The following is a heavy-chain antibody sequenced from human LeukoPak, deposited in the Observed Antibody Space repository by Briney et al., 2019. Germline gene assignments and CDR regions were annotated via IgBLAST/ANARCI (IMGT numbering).Heavy chain of an antibody. Sequence: PSETLSLTCSVSGDSISNSDYYWAWIRQPPGKGLEWIGSIYYSGTTYYNPSVKSRVTISVDTSKNQFSLKLTSVTAADTAVYYCATVNYSSRRPTVTFDFWGQGTLVTVSS. V-gene: IGHV4-39*01. CDR2: IYYSGTT. D-gene: IGHD3-10*01. CDR3: ATVNYSSRRPTVTFDF. J-gene: IGHJ4*02. CDR1: GDSISNSDYY.